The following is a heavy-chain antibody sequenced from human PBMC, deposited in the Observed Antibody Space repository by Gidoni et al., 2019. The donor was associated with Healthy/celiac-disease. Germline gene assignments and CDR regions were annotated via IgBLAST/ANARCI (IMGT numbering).Heavy chain of an antibody. J-gene: IGHJ4*02. D-gene: IGHD1-26*01. CDR1: GFTFSSYP. V-gene: IGHV3-23*01. CDR2: ISGSGGST. Sequence: VQLLESGGCLVQPGGSLRLSCAASGFTFSSYPMSCVRQAPGKGLKWVSAISGSGGSTYYADSVKVRFTISRDNSKNTLYLQMNSLRAEDTAVYYCAYLGSSMGYFDYWGQGTLVTVSS. CDR3: AYLGSSMGYFDY.